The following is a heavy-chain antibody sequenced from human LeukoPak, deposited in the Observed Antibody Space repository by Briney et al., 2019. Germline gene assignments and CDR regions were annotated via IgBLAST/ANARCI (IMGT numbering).Heavy chain of an antibody. V-gene: IGHV3-7*01. Sequence: GGSLRLSCAASGFTFSSYAMSWVRQAPGKGLEWVANIKQDGSEKYYVDSVKGRFTISRDNAKNSLYLQMNGLRAEDTAVYYCARVAYDFWSGYYHFDYWGQGTLVTVSS. J-gene: IGHJ4*02. CDR3: ARVAYDFWSGYYHFDY. D-gene: IGHD3-3*01. CDR1: GFTFSSYA. CDR2: IKQDGSEK.